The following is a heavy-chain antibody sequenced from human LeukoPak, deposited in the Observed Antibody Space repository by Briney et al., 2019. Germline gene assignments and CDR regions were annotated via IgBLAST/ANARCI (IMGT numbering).Heavy chain of an antibody. Sequence: GGSLRLSCAASGFTFSSYAMHWVRQAPGKGLEWVAVISYDGSNKYYADSVKGRFTISRDNSKNTLYLQMNSLRAEDTAVYYCARVPNSGGYYSDAFDIWGQGTMVTVSS. D-gene: IGHD3-22*01. V-gene: IGHV3-30-3*01. CDR2: ISYDGSNK. CDR1: GFTFSSYA. CDR3: ARVPNSGGYYSDAFDI. J-gene: IGHJ3*02.